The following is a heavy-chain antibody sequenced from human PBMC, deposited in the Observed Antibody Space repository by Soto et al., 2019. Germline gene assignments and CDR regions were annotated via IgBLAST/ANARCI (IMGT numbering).Heavy chain of an antibody. Sequence: GVLILSCTASGFTFGDYAMSWFRQAPGKGLEWVGFIRSKAYGVTTEYAASVKGRFTISRDDSKSIAYLQMNSMKTEDTAVYYCTRAQQYYDFWSGSQGAFDIWGQGTMLTVSS. J-gene: IGHJ3*02. CDR3: TRAQQYYDFWSGSQGAFDI. CDR2: IRSKAYGVTT. CDR1: GFTFGDYA. V-gene: IGHV3-49*03. D-gene: IGHD3-3*01.